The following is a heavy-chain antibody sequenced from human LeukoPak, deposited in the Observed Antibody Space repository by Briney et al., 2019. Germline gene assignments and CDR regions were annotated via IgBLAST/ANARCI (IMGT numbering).Heavy chain of an antibody. J-gene: IGHJ4*02. CDR2: IRGRGGST. CDR3: AKDAIGQYRTYYFDH. CDR1: GFSFSSFA. Sequence: GGSLRLSCEVSGFSFSSFAMSWVRQAAGKGLEGVSAIRGRGGSTYYADCVQGRFTISRDNSKNTLYLQMNSLRADDTAVYYCAKDAIGQYRTYYFDHWGQGTLVPVSS. D-gene: IGHD1-1*01. V-gene: IGHV3-23*01.